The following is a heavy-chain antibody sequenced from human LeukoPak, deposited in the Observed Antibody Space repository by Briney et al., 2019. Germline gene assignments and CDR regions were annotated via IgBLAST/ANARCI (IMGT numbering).Heavy chain of an antibody. CDR1: GFTFTNYW. CDR3: AKGNCSGAGCPYYGIDV. Sequence: GGSLRLSCAASGFTFTNYWMHWVRQAPGMGLVWVSRLPPDELDIIYADSVKGRFTISRDRSKHTLYLQMSSLRAEDTAVYYCAKGNCSGAGCPYYGIDVWGQGTTVTVSS. CDR2: LPPDELDI. D-gene: IGHD2-15*01. J-gene: IGHJ6*02. V-gene: IGHV3-74*01.